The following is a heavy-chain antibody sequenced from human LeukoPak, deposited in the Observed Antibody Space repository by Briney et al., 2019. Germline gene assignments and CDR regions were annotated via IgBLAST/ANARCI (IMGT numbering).Heavy chain of an antibody. CDR1: GFTFSSYG. Sequence: GGSLRLSCAASGFTFSSYGMHWVRQAPGKGLEWVSVISGSGGSTYYADSVKGRFTISRDNSKNTLYLQMNSLRAEDTAVYYCASSSGYYYEYDNIDYWGQGTLVTVSS. CDR3: ASSSGYYYEYDNIDY. D-gene: IGHD3-22*01. V-gene: IGHV3-23*01. J-gene: IGHJ4*02. CDR2: ISGSGGST.